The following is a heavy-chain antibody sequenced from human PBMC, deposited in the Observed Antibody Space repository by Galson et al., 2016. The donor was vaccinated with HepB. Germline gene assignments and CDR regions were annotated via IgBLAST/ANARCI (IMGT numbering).Heavy chain of an antibody. D-gene: IGHD6-19*01. CDR3: AKDPSRLLEAGRLDS. CDR1: GFTFSRYT. J-gene: IGHJ4*02. CDR2: ISYDGGEK. V-gene: IGHV3-30-3*02. Sequence: SLRLSCAASGFTFSRYTMHWVRQAPGKGLEWVAVISYDGGEKSYADSVKGRFTISRDNSKNTLYLQMNSLRAEDTAVYYCAKDPSRLLEAGRLDSWGQGTLVTVSS.